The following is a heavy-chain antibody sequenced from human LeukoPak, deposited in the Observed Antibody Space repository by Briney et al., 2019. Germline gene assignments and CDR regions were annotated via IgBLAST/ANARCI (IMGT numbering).Heavy chain of an antibody. D-gene: IGHD1-26*01. CDR2: IYYTGST. Sequence: TPSETLSLTCSVSGASSSGGTYYWGWIRQPPGKGLEWIGSIYYTGSTYDNPSLKSRVTISVDTSKNQFSLKLSSVTAADTAVYYCARRGGSGRAFDYWGQGTLVTVSS. J-gene: IGHJ4*02. CDR1: GASSSGGTYY. CDR3: ARRGGSGRAFDY. V-gene: IGHV4-39*01.